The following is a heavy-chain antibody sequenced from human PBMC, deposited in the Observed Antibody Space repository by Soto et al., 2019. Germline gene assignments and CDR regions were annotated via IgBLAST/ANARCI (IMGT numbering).Heavy chain of an antibody. CDR2: ISGRSGVP. Sequence: EGQLLQSGGDLVQPGGSLRLSCAGSGLTLRSYAMTWIRQTPEKGLEWVSTISGRSGVPSYADSVNGRFTISRDNSKNTLYLQMNSLRSDDTAIYYCAKGGPLTGGFDPWGQGTLVTVAS. CDR1: GLTLRSYA. V-gene: IGHV3-23*01. J-gene: IGHJ5*02. CDR3: AKGGPLTGGFDP. D-gene: IGHD3-16*01.